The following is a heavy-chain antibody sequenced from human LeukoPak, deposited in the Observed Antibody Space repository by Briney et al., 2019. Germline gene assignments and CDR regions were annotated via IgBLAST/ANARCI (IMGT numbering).Heavy chain of an antibody. CDR2: VYDSGST. J-gene: IGHJ4*02. CDR3: AKDRRRGSFYFDY. V-gene: IGHV4-39*07. CDR1: SGSISSGTYY. Sequence: SETLSLTCTVSSGSISSGTYYWGWIRQPPGKGLEWIGSVYDSGSTHYNPSLKSRVTISVDTSKNQFSLKVSSVTAADTAVYYCAKDRRRGSFYFDYWGQGTLVTVSS.